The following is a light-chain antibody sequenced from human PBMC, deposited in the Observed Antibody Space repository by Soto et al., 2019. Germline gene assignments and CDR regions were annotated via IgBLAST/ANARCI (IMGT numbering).Light chain of an antibody. CDR2: GTS. Sequence: EIVLTQSPGTLSLSTGERATLSCRASHIISNDHLAWYQQKSGQPPRLLIHGTSNRATGIPDRFSGSGSGTEFTLTISSLQPDDFATYYCQQYNSYSATFGQGTKVDIK. V-gene: IGKV3-20*01. CDR3: QQYNSYSAT. CDR1: HIISNDH. J-gene: IGKJ1*01.